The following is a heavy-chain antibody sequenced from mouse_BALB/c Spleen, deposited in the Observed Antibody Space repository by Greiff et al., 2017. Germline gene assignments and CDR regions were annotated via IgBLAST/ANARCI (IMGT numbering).Heavy chain of an antibody. Sequence: VQLQQSGPGLVKPSQSLSLTCPVTGYSITSDYAWNWIRQFPGNKLEWMGYISYSGSTSYNPSLKSRISITRDTSKNQFFLQLNSVTTEDTATYYCARSGPFAYWGQGTLVTVSA. CDR2: ISYSGST. V-gene: IGHV3-2*02. CDR3: ARSGPFAY. CDR1: GYSITSDYA. J-gene: IGHJ3*01.